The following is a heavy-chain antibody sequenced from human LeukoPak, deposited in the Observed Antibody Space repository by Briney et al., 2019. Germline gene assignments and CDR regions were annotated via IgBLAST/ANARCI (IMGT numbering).Heavy chain of an antibody. CDR3: ARVRPWVSPDYYYYYMDV. Sequence: PGGSLRLSCAASGFTFSSYCMSWVRQAPGKGLEWVAYISSSGSTKYYADSVKGRSTISRDNAKNSMYLQMNSLRAEDTAVYYCARVRPWVSPDYYYYYMDVWGKGTTVTVSS. V-gene: IGHV3-48*04. CDR2: ISSSGSTK. CDR1: GFTFSSYC. D-gene: IGHD3-22*01. J-gene: IGHJ6*03.